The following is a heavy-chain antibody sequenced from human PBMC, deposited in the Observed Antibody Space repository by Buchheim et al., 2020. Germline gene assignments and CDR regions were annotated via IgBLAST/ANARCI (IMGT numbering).Heavy chain of an antibody. J-gene: IGHJ4*02. CDR3: ARGTTTVAGTH. CDR1: GFTFSTYT. CDR2: ISGSSNYI. Sequence: EVQLVESGGGLVKPGGSLTLSCAASGFTFSTYTMNWVRQAPGKGLEWVASISGSSNYIYHADSVTGRFAVSRANAKKSLYLQMTSLRVEDTAVYYCARGTTTVAGTHWGQGTL. V-gene: IGHV3-21*02. D-gene: IGHD4-23*01.